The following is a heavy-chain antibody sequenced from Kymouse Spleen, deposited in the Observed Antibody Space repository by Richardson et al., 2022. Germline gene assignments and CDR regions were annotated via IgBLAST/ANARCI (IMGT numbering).Heavy chain of an antibody. Sequence: EVQLVESGGGLVQPGRSLRLSCAASGFTFDDYAMHWVRQAPGKGLEWVSGISWNSGSIGYADSVKGRFTISRDNAKNSLYLQMNSLRAEDTALYYCAKDIHPKYSSSSYYYYYGMDVWGQGTTVTVSS. CDR3: AKDIHPKYSSSSYYYYYGMDV. CDR1: GFTFDDYA. V-gene: IGHV3-9*01. J-gene: IGHJ6*02. CDR2: ISWNSGSI. D-gene: IGHD6-6*01.